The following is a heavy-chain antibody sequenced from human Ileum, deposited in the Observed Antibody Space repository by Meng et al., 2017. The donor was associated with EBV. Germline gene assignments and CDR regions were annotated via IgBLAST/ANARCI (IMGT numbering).Heavy chain of an antibody. V-gene: IGHV4-39*07. CDR1: GALISSTIQY. J-gene: IGHJ2*01. Sequence: QLQLQESGPGLAKPSETLSLTCPVSGALISSTIQYWGWIRQPPGKGLEWIGSIYYGGSTYYNPSLKSRVTISVDTSKNQFSLKLSSVTAADTAVYYCAGPLPGMATVARGANFDLWGRGTLVTVSS. CDR3: AGPLPGMATVARGANFDL. D-gene: IGHD6-13*01. CDR2: IYYGGST.